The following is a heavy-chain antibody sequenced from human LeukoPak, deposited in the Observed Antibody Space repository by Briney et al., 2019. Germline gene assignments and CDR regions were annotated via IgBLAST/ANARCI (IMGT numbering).Heavy chain of an antibody. J-gene: IGHJ5*02. CDR3: ARKRGWVWEGWFDP. V-gene: IGHV5-51*01. CDR2: IYPGDSDT. CDR1: GYDFSTYW. Sequence: GESLKISCKGSGYDFSTYWIAWVRQLPGKGLEWMGTIYPGDSDTRYSSSFQDQVTISADKSISTAYLQWSSLKASDTAMYYCARKRGWVWEGWFDPWGQGTLVTVSS. D-gene: IGHD1-26*01.